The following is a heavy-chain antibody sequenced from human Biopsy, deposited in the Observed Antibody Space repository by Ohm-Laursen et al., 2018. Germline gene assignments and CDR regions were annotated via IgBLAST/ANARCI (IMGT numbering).Heavy chain of an antibody. V-gene: IGHV3-53*01. D-gene: IGHD2-8*01. CDR3: ARHHCTNGVCLGVYFDY. CDR1: GFTVSNKY. Sequence: SLRLSCAASGFTVSNKYMSWVRQAPGKGLEWVSVIYTGGTTRYADSVRGRFTISRDNSKNTLYLQMNSLRAEDTAVYYCARHHCTNGVCLGVYFDYWGQGTLVTVSS. CDR2: IYTGGTT. J-gene: IGHJ4*02.